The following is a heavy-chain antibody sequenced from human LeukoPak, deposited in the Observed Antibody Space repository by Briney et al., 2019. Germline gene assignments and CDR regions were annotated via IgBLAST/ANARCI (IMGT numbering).Heavy chain of an antibody. V-gene: IGHV1-46*01. CDR2: INPSGGST. D-gene: IGHD6-19*01. CDR3: ARWVKYSSGWYGLDY. Sequence: ASVKVSCKASGYTFTCCSLHWVRQAPGQGLEWMGIINPSGGSTSYAQKFQGRVTMTRDTSTSTVYMELSSLRSEDTAVYYCARWVKYSSGWYGLDYWGQGTLVTVSS. J-gene: IGHJ4*02. CDR1: GYTFTCCS.